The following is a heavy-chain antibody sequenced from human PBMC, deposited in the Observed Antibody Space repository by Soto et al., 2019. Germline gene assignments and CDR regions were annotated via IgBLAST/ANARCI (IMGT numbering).Heavy chain of an antibody. CDR1: GFTLSDYY. CDR2: SSNSGSFT. CDR3: VRSGDNYNLLDF. Sequence: GGSLRLSCAASGFTLSDYYMSWIRQTPGKGLEWIGYSSNSGSFTRYADSVKGRFSISRDNAKNSLYLQINSLRGEDTAIYYCVRSGDNYNLLDFWGQGTPVTVSS. D-gene: IGHD1-1*01. V-gene: IGHV3-11*06. J-gene: IGHJ4*02.